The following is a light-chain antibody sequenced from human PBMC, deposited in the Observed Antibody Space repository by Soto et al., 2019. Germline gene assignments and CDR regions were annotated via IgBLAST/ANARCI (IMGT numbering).Light chain of an antibody. Sequence: ETVLTQSPGTLSLSPGERATLSCRASQSVSSNYLAWYQQKPGQAPRLLIYGASTRATGITDRFSGSGSGTDFTLTISRLEPEDFAVYYCQKFGRSPPSWTFGQGTKVEIK. V-gene: IGKV3-20*01. CDR3: QKFGRSPPSWT. J-gene: IGKJ1*01. CDR2: GAS. CDR1: QSVSSNY.